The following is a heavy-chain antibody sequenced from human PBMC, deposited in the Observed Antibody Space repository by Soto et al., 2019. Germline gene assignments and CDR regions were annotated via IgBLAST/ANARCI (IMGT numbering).Heavy chain of an antibody. D-gene: IGHD3-16*01. V-gene: IGHV3-23*01. CDR3: AKDSVFGFDS. CDR1: GFTFSTYA. J-gene: IGHJ4*02. Sequence: PGGSLRLSCAASGFTFSTYAMSWVRHARGKGLEWVSAISGNGGTTNYADSVKGRFTISRDNSKNTLYLQMNSLRAEDTAVYYCAKDSVFGFDSWGQGTLVTVSS. CDR2: ISGNGGTT.